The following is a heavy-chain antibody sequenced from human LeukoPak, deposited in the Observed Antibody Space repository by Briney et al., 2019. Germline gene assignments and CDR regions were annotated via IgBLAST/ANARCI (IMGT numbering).Heavy chain of an antibody. D-gene: IGHD4-17*01. CDR2: INPSGGST. CDR1: GYTFTSYY. CDR3: ARGRATVTTSP. Sequence: ASVTVSCKASGYTFTSYYMHWVRQAPGQGLEWMGIINPSGGSTSYAQKFQVRVTMTRDTSTSTVYMELSSLRSEDTAVYYCARGRATVTTSPWGQGTLVTVSS. J-gene: IGHJ5*02. V-gene: IGHV1-46*01.